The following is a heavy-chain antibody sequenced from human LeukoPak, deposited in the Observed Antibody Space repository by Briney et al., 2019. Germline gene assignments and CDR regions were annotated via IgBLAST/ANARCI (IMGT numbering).Heavy chain of an antibody. Sequence: GSLRLSCTASGFTFSSYWMNWVRQAPGKGLEWVANIKQDGSEKYYVDSVKGRFTISRDNAKKSLYLQMNSLRAEDTAVYYCARETEMANLDYWGQGALVTVSS. V-gene: IGHV3-7*04. CDR2: IKQDGSEK. CDR1: GFTFSSYW. CDR3: ARETEMANLDY. D-gene: IGHD5-24*01. J-gene: IGHJ4*02.